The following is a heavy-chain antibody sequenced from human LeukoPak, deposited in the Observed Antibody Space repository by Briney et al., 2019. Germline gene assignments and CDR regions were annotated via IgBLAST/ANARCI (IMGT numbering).Heavy chain of an antibody. Sequence: PGGSLRLSCAASGFTFSSHWISWVRQAPGKGLEWVAHINQDGSQKSYVDSVEGRFAISRDNAKNSLYLEMNSLRAEDTGTYYCAKDLLHVDTAMMTTDYFDYWGQGTLVTVSS. V-gene: IGHV3-7*01. CDR3: AKDLLHVDTAMMTTDYFDY. CDR1: GFTFSSHW. D-gene: IGHD5-18*01. J-gene: IGHJ4*02. CDR2: INQDGSQK.